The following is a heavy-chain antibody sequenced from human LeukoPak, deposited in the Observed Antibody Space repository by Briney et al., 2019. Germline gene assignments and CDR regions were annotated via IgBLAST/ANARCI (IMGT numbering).Heavy chain of an antibody. CDR1: GFTFDDYA. V-gene: IGHV3-9*01. J-gene: IGHJ4*02. CDR2: ISWNSGSI. CDR3: GKGGAVVPAAFDY. Sequence: GGSLRLSCAASGFTFDDYAMHWVRQAPGKGLEWVSGISWNSGSIGYADSVKGRFTISRDNAKNSLYLQMNSLRAEDTALYYCGKGGAVVPAAFDYWGQGTLVTVSS. D-gene: IGHD2-2*01.